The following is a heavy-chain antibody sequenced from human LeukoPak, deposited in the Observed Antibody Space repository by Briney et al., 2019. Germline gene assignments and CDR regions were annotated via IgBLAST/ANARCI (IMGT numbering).Heavy chain of an antibody. CDR3: ARGLANWGPLDY. CDR2: IRQDGSVN. V-gene: IGHV3-7*01. CDR1: GLTISNAW. Sequence: GGSLRLSCAASGLTISNAWMSWVRQAPGKGLEWVATIRQDGSVNHCADSVKGRFTVSRDNAWNSLYLQMDSLRAEDTAVYYCARGLANWGPLDYWGQGTLVTVSS. D-gene: IGHD7-27*01. J-gene: IGHJ4*02.